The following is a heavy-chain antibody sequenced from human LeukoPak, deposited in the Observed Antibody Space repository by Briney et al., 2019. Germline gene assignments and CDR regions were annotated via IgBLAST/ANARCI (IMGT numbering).Heavy chain of an antibody. CDR2: ISGSGGFT. D-gene: IGHD4-17*01. CDR1: GFTFSSYA. CDR3: AKIDYGDYVGTRDFDY. J-gene: IGHJ4*02. V-gene: IGHV3-23*01. Sequence: GGSLRLSCAASGFTFSSYAMSWVRQAPGKGLEWVSAISGSGGFTYYADSVKGRFTISRDNSKNTLYLQMNSLRAEDTAVYYCAKIDYGDYVGTRDFDYWGQGTLVTVSS.